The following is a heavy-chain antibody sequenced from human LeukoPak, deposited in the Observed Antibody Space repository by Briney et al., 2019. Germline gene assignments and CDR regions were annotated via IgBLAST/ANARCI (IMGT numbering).Heavy chain of an antibody. CDR1: GHTLTELS. CDR3: ATDVSYGDYVSSGMDV. J-gene: IGHJ6*02. D-gene: IGHD4-17*01. V-gene: IGHV1-24*01. Sequence: ASVKVSCKVSGHTLTELSMHWVRQAPGKGLEWMGGFDPEDGETIYAQKFQGRVTMTEDTSTDTAYMELSSLRSEDTAVYYCATDVSYGDYVSSGMDVWGQGTTVTVSS. CDR2: FDPEDGET.